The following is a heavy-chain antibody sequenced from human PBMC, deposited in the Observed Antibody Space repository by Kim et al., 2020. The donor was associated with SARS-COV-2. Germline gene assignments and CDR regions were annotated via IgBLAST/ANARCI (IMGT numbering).Heavy chain of an antibody. CDR3: ARSSSGYYYDAFDI. J-gene: IGHJ3*02. Sequence: ADSGQGRFTISRDNSKNTLYLQMNSLRAEDTAVYYWARSSSGYYYDAFDIWGQGTMVTVSS. V-gene: IGHV3-30*01. D-gene: IGHD3-22*01.